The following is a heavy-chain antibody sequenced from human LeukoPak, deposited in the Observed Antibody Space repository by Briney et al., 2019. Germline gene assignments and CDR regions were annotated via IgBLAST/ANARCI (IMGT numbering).Heavy chain of an antibody. V-gene: IGHV3-23*01. D-gene: IGHD4-17*01. CDR3: AREGAGEDYGDYLRY. CDR2: FSNSACNT. Sequence: GGSLRLSCAASGFTFSSYAMSWVRQAPGKGLEWGSVFSNSACNTFYADSVKGRFTISRDNSKNTLYLQMNSLRAEDTAVYYCAREGAGEDYGDYLRYWGQGTLVTVSS. J-gene: IGHJ4*02. CDR1: GFTFSSYA.